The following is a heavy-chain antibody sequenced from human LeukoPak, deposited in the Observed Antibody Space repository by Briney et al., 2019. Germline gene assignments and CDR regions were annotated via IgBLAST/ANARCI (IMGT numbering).Heavy chain of an antibody. D-gene: IGHD6-19*01. CDR2: IWYDGSNE. CDR3: ARQQEIAVEHNPNYYYYGMDV. Sequence: GGSLRLSCAASGFTFSSYGTHWVRQAPGKGLEWVAVIWYDGSNEYYADPVKGRFTISRDNSKNTLYLQMNSLRAEDTAVYYCARQQEIAVEHNPNYYYYGMDVWGQGTTVTVSS. CDR1: GFTFSSYG. J-gene: IGHJ6*02. V-gene: IGHV3-33*01.